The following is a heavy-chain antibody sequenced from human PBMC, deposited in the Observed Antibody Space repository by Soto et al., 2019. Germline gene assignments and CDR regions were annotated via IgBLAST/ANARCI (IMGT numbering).Heavy chain of an antibody. D-gene: IGHD2-2*01. Sequence: GASVKVSCKASGYTFTSYGISWVRQAPGQGLEWMGWISAYNGNTNYAQKLQGRVTMTTDTSTSAAYMELRSLRSDDTAVYYCARDGRYCSSTSCYDAFDIWGQGTMVTVSS. CDR2: ISAYNGNT. CDR3: ARDGRYCSSTSCYDAFDI. J-gene: IGHJ3*02. CDR1: GYTFTSYG. V-gene: IGHV1-18*01.